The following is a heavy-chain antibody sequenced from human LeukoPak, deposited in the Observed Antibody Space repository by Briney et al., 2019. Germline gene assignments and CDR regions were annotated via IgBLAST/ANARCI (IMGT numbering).Heavy chain of an antibody. D-gene: IGHD6-13*01. CDR2: INPSGGST. J-gene: IGHJ4*02. CDR3: ASIAAAGNDY. CDR1: GYSFTNYW. V-gene: IGHV1-46*01. Sequence: GESLKISCEGSGYSFTNYWIAWVRQMPGKGLEWMGIINPSGGSTSYAQKFQGRVTMTRDTSTSTVYMELSSLRSEDTAVYYCASIAAAGNDYWGQGTLVTVSS.